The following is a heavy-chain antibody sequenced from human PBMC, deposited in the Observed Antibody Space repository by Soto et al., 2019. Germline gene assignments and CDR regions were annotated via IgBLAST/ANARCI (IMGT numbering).Heavy chain of an antibody. CDR3: ARQFPVASPPNWFGP. CDR1: GGTFRSYT. J-gene: IGHJ5*02. D-gene: IGHD2-15*01. V-gene: IGHV1-69*01. CDR2: IIPIFGTA. Sequence: QVQLVQSGAEVKKPGSSVKVSCKASGGTFRSYTINWVRQAPGQGLEWMGGIIPIFGTANYAQKFQGRVTITADESTSTAYMELSSLISEDTAVYYCARQFPVASPPNWFGPWGQGTLVTVSS.